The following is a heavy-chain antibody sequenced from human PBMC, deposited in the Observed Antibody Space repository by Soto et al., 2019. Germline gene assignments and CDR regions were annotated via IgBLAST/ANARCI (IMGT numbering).Heavy chain of an antibody. CDR2: INPSGGST. CDR3: ARVGCSSTSCYFNRYYYGMDV. J-gene: IGHJ6*02. CDR1: GYTFTSYY. D-gene: IGHD2-2*01. Sequence: ASVKVSCKASGYTFTSYYMHWVRQAPGQGLEWMGIINPSGGSTSYAQKFQGRVTMTRDTSTSTVYMELSSLRSEDTAVYYCARVGCSSTSCYFNRYYYGMDVWGQGXTVTVYS. V-gene: IGHV1-46*01.